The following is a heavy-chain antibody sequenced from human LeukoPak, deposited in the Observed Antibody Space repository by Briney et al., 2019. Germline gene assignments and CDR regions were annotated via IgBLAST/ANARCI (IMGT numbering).Heavy chain of an antibody. CDR3: AKKGDGSGPGVLDI. J-gene: IGHJ3*02. V-gene: IGHV3-23*01. CDR2: IYGKSGST. Sequence: GGSLRLSCAASGFTYSNAWVSWVRQAPGKGLEGVAGIYGKSGSTSYADSVKGRFTIPRDNSKNPLYLEMNSLRAADMAVYYCAKKGDGSGPGVLDIWGQGTMVTVSS. CDR1: GFTYSNAW. D-gene: IGHD3-10*01.